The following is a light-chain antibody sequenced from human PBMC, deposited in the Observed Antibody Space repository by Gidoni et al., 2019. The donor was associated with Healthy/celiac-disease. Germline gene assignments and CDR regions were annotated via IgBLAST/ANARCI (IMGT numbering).Light chain of an antibody. CDR1: QSISSW. CDR2: DAS. J-gene: IGKJ1*01. V-gene: IGKV1-5*01. Sequence: DIQMPQSPSTLSASVGDRVTITCRASQSISSWLAWYQQQPGKAPKLLIYDASSLESGVPSRFSGSGSGTEFTLTISSLQPDDFATYYCQQYNSYPWTFGQGTKVEIK. CDR3: QQYNSYPWT.